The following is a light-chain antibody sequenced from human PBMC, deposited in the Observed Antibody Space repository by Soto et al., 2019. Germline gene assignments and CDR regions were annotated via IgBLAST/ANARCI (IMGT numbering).Light chain of an antibody. CDR2: DAF. V-gene: IGKV3-11*01. CDR1: QSVRNY. Sequence: EIVLTQSPATLSLSPGEGATLSCRASQSVRNYLAWYQQKPGQAPRLLIYDAFKRATGIPARLSGSGSGTDFTLTISRLEPEDFAVYYCQQRTNWLTFGGGTKVEIK. J-gene: IGKJ4*01. CDR3: QQRTNWLT.